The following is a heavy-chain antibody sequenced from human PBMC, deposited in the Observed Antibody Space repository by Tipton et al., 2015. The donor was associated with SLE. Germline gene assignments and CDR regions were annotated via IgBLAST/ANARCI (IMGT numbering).Heavy chain of an antibody. D-gene: IGHD3-16*01. V-gene: IGHV4-59*12. CDR1: GGSFGSYY. CDR2: IYYGGSP. CDR3: ARVQAYEGFDP. J-gene: IGHJ5*02. Sequence: TLSLTCTLSGGSFGSYYWNWIRQTPGKGLEWIGYIYYGGSPHYNPSLKNRVTMSLDTSKNQFSLKLSSVTAADTAVYYCARVQAYEGFDPWGQGTLVTVSS.